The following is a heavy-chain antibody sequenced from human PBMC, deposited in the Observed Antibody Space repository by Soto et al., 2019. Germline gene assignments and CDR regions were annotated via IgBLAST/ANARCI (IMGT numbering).Heavy chain of an antibody. CDR1: GFTVSNNY. V-gene: IGHV3-53*01. J-gene: IGHJ4*02. D-gene: IGHD6-25*01. CDR3: ATQRGGGGY. Sequence: EVQLVESGGGLIQPGGSLRLSCAVSGFTVSNNYMSWVRQAPGKGLEGVSVIYSGGYTAYGDSVKGRFTISRDNSKNTLILKMKTLGADEAAGYYGATQRGGGGYWGQGTLVTVSS. CDR2: IYSGGYT.